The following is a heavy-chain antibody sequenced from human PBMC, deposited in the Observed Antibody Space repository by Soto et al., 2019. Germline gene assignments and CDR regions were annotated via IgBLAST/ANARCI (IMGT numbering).Heavy chain of an antibody. V-gene: IGHV3-33*01. CDR2: IWYDGSNK. Sequence: QVQLVESGGGVVQPGRSLRLSCAASGFTFSSYGMHWVRQAPGKGLEWVAVIWYDGSNKYYADSVKGRFTISRDNSKNTLYLQMNSLRAEDTAVYYCATTYGDFDYFDYWGQGTLVTVSS. D-gene: IGHD4-17*01. J-gene: IGHJ4*02. CDR1: GFTFSSYG. CDR3: ATTYGDFDYFDY.